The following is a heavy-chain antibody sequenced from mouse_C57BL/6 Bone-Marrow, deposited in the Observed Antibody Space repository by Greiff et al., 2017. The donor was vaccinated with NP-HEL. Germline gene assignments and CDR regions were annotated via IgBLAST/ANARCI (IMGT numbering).Heavy chain of an antibody. CDR2: ISYDGSN. V-gene: IGHV3-6*01. D-gene: IGHD1-1*01. CDR3: ARLLPNLYAMDY. CDR1: GYSITSGYY. Sequence: EVQLQQSGPGLVKPSQSLSLTCSVTGYSITSGYYWNWIRQSPGNKLEWMGYISYDGSNNYNPSLKNRISITRYTSKNQLFLKLNSVTTEDTATYYCARLLPNLYAMDYWGQGTSVTVSS. J-gene: IGHJ4*01.